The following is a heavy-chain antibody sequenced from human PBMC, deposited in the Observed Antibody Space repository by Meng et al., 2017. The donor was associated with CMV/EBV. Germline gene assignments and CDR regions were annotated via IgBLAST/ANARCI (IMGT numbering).Heavy chain of an antibody. CDR2: IIPILGIA. J-gene: IGHJ4*02. V-gene: IGHV1-69*10. Sequence: KISCKASGGTFSSYAISWVRQAPGQGLEWMGGIIPILGIANYAQKFQGRVTITADKSTSTAYMELSSLRSEDTAVYYCAADYCGGDCYAGTKFDYWGQGTLVTVSS. CDR1: GGTFSSYA. D-gene: IGHD2-21*01. CDR3: AADYCGGDCYAGTKFDY.